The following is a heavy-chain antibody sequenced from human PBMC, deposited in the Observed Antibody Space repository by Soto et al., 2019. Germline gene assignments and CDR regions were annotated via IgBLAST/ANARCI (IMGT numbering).Heavy chain of an antibody. J-gene: IGHJ6*02. CDR3: SSGGEGVDTATYGMDV. V-gene: IGHV3-30-3*01. CDR2: ISYDGSNK. D-gene: IGHD5-18*01. CDR1: GFTFSSYA. Sequence: QVQLVESGGGVVQPGRSLRLSCAASGFTFSSYAMHWVCQAPGKGLEWVAVISYDGSNKYYADSVKGRFTISRDNSKNTLYLLMNSLRAEDTAVYYCSSGGEGVDTATYGMDVWGQGTTVTVSS.